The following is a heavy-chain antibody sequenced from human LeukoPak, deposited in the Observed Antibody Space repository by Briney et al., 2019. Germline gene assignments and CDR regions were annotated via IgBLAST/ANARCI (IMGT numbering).Heavy chain of an antibody. V-gene: IGHV1-46*01. D-gene: IGHD3-10*01. CDR3: ARDGGCGSGSYFFDY. J-gene: IGHJ4*02. CDR2: INPSGGST. Sequence: GASVKVSCKASGYTFTSYYMHWVRQAPGQGLEWMGIINPSGGSTSYAQKFQGRVTMTRDTSTSTVYMELSSLRSEDTAVYYCARDGGCGSGSYFFDYWGQGTLVTVSS. CDR1: GYTFTSYY.